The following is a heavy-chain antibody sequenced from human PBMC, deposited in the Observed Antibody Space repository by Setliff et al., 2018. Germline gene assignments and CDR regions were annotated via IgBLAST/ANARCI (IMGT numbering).Heavy chain of an antibody. CDR3: TRGGERYHTAN. V-gene: IGHV4-39*07. CDR1: GASISSGTYY. CDR2: INHSGTT. D-gene: IGHD2-2*01. Sequence: SETLSLTCTVSGASISSGTYYWAWIRQPPGKGLEWIGEINHSGTTNYNPSLKSRVTMAIDASKNQFSLKMASVTAADTAVYYCTRGGERYHTANWGQGLLVTVSS. J-gene: IGHJ4*02.